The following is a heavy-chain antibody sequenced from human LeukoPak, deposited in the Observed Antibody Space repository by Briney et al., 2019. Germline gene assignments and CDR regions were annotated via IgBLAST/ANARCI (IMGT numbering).Heavy chain of an antibody. CDR2: IYYSGST. J-gene: IGHJ5*02. CDR3: ARSESGDIVVVPAAFDP. D-gene: IGHD2-2*01. V-gene: IGHV4-59*01. CDR1: GGSISSYY. Sequence: SETLSLTCTVSGGSISSYYWSWIRQPAGKGLEWIGYIYYSGSTNYNPSLKSRVTISVDTSKNQFSLKLSSVTAADTAVYYCARSESGDIVVVPAAFDPWGQGTLVTVSS.